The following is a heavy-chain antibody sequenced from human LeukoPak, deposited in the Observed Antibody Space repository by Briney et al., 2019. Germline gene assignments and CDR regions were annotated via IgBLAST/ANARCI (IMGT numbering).Heavy chain of an antibody. Sequence: GGSLRLSCAASGFTFSSYAMSWVRQAPGKGLEWVSAISGSGGSTYYADSVKGRFAISRDNSKNTLYLQMNSLRAEDTAVYYCAKDLYYYDSSGYYGYWGQGTLVTVSS. D-gene: IGHD3-22*01. CDR1: GFTFSSYA. CDR2: ISGSGGST. V-gene: IGHV3-23*01. J-gene: IGHJ4*02. CDR3: AKDLYYYDSSGYYGY.